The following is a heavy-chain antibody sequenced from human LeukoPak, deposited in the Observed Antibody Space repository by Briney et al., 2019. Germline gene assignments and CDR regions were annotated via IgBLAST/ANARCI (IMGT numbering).Heavy chain of an antibody. CDR3: ARDSRRQMPGVLEWLPYDY. Sequence: ASVKVSCKASGYTFTGYYMHWVRQAPGQGLEWMGWINPNSGGTNYAQKLQGRVTMTTDTSTSTAYMELRSLRSDDTAVYYCARDSRRQMPGVLEWLPYDYWGQGTLVTVSS. V-gene: IGHV1-2*02. D-gene: IGHD3-3*01. CDR2: INPNSGGT. J-gene: IGHJ4*02. CDR1: GYTFTGYY.